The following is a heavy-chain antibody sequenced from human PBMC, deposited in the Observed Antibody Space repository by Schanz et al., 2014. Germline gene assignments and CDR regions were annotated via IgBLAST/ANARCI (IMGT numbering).Heavy chain of an antibody. D-gene: IGHD3-22*01. J-gene: IGHJ4*02. CDR1: GFALSSYW. CDR2: INSDGSTT. CDR3: AKDAAYYDSVIFPDH. Sequence: EVHLLESGGGLVQPGRSLRLSCAASGFALSSYWMHWVRQAPGKGLVWVSRINSDGSTTIYADSVKGRFTISRDNAKNTLYLQMNSLRAEDTAIYFCAKDAAYYDSVIFPDHWGQGTLVTVSS. V-gene: IGHV3-74*01.